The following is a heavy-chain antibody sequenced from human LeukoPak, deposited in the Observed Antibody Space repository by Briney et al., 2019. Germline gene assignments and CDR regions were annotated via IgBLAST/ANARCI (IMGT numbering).Heavy chain of an antibody. CDR1: GDSVSLSY. Sequence: SETLSLTCTLPGDSVSLSYWSCIRQPPGKGLEWIGNMYYSGSTTYTPSLKSRITLSVDTSKNKFSLKLSSVTAGDTAVYYCARGMFAFDIWGQGTMVTVSS. J-gene: IGHJ3*02. V-gene: IGHV4-59*02. D-gene: IGHD3-10*02. CDR2: MYYSGST. CDR3: ARGMFAFDI.